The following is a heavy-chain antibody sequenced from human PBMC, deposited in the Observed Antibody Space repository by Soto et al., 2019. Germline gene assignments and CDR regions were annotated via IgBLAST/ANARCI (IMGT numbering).Heavy chain of an antibody. J-gene: IGHJ4*02. V-gene: IGHV1-2*04. D-gene: IGHD3-22*01. CDR3: ARDSDYYDSSGYYYLDN. CDR1: GYTFTGYY. Sequence: ASVKVSCKASGYTFTGYYMHWVRQAPGQGLEWMGWINPNSGGTNYAQKFQGWVTMTRDTSISTAYMELSRLRSDDTAVYYCARDSDYYDSSGYYYLDNWGQGTLVTVSS. CDR2: INPNSGGT.